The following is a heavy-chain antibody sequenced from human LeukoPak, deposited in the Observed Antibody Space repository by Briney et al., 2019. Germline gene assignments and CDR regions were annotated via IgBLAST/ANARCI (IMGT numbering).Heavy chain of an antibody. V-gene: IGHV1-2*02. CDR2: INPNSGGT. Sequence: ASVKVSCKASGYTFTGYYMHWVRQAPGQGLEWMGWINPNSGGTNYAQKFQGRVTMTRDTSISTAYLQWSSLKASDTAMYYCARQYSSKDWFDPWGQGTLVTVSS. J-gene: IGHJ5*02. CDR1: GYTFTGYY. CDR3: ARQYSSKDWFDP. D-gene: IGHD6-13*01.